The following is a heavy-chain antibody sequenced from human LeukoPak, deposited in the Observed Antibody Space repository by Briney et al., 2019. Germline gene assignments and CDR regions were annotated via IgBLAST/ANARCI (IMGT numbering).Heavy chain of an antibody. CDR2: IIPIFGTA. V-gene: IGHV1-69*13. CDR1: GGTFSSYA. J-gene: IGHJ4*02. Sequence: ASMKVSCKASGGTFSSYAISWVRQAPGQGLEWMGGIIPIFGTANYAQKFQGRVTITADESTSTAYMELSSLSSEDTAVYYCARNSLPSYYDSSGYFLWGQGTLVTVSS. D-gene: IGHD3-22*01. CDR3: ARNSLPSYYDSSGYFL.